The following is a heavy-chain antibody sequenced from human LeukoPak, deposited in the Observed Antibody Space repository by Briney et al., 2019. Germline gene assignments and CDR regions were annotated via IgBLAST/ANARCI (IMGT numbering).Heavy chain of an antibody. CDR1: GGSISSSNW. CDR2: IYHSGST. J-gene: IGHJ6*02. Sequence: PSETLSLTCAVSGGSISSSNWWSWVRQPPGKGLEWIGEIYHSGSTNYNPSLKSRVTISVDKSKNQFSLKLSSVTAADTAVYYCARVGVIATVNGYRYHSLDVWGQGTTVAVSS. V-gene: IGHV4-4*02. D-gene: IGHD3-16*02. CDR3: ARVGVIATVNGYRYHSLDV.